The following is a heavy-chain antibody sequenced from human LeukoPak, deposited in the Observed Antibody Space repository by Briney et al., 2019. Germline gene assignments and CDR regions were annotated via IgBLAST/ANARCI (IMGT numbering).Heavy chain of an antibody. J-gene: IGHJ3*02. CDR2: ISSSGSTI. CDR3: ARGGSIAAAGTAFDI. D-gene: IGHD6-13*01. Sequence: PGGSLRLSCAASGFTFSSYEMNWVRQAPGKGLEWVSYISSSGSTIYYADSVKGRFTISRDNAKNSLYLQMNSLRAEDTAVYYCARGGSIAAAGTAFDIWGQGTMVTVSS. CDR1: GFTFSSYE. V-gene: IGHV3-48*03.